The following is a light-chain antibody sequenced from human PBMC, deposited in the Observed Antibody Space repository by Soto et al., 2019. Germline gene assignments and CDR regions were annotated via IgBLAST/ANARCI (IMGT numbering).Light chain of an antibody. J-gene: IGKJ1*01. V-gene: IGKV1-39*01. CDR3: QQSSTTPRT. CDR1: QTVSTY. Sequence: DIQMTQSPSSLSASVGDRVTITCRASQTVSTYLNWYQLKPGKAPELLIYAASSLQSGVPSRFSGSGSGTYFPLTISSLQPEDFATYYCQQSSTTPRTFGQGTKVEI. CDR2: AAS.